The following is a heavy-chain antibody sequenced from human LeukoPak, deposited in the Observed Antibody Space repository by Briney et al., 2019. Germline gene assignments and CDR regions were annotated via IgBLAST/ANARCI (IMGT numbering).Heavy chain of an antibody. CDR2: IYHSGST. CDR3: AALAVAGNFDY. CDR1: GGSIISAYY. V-gene: IGHV4-38-2*02. D-gene: IGHD6-19*01. Sequence: SETLSLTCTVSGGSIISAYYWGWIRQPPGKGLEWIGSIYHSGSTNYNPSLKSRVTISVDKSKNQFSLKLSSVTAADTAVYYCAALAVAGNFDYWGQGTLVTVSS. J-gene: IGHJ4*02.